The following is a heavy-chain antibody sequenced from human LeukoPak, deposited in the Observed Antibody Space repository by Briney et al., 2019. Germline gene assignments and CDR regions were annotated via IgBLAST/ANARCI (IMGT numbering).Heavy chain of an antibody. D-gene: IGHD6-13*01. CDR2: ISRNSRYI. V-gene: IGHV3-21*06. CDR3: ARVAEAAAFDS. J-gene: IGHJ4*02. CDR1: GFTFGSYG. Sequence: PGGSLRLSCAASGFTFGSYGMHWVRQAPGKGLEWVSSISRNSRYIYYADSMRGRFTTSRDNAKNSLYLQMNSLKPEDTAVYYCARVAEAAAFDSWGQGTLVTVSS.